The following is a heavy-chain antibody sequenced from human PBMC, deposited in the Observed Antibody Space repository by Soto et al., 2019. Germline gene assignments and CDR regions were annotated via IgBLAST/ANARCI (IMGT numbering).Heavy chain of an antibody. J-gene: IGHJ4*02. CDR1: GFTFSSCA. Sequence: EVQLLESGGGLVQPGGSLRLSCAASGFTFSSCAMSWVRQTPGKGLEWVSAISGSGGSTYYADSVKGRFTISRDNSKNTLYLQMNSLRAEDTAVYYCAKDDIAVAGGEYFDYWGQGTLVTVSS. CDR3: AKDDIAVAGGEYFDY. CDR2: ISGSGGST. D-gene: IGHD6-19*01. V-gene: IGHV3-23*01.